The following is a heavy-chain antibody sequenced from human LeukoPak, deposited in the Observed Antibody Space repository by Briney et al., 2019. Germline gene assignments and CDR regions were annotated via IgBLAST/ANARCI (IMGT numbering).Heavy chain of an antibody. CDR2: INPKSGGT. CDR1: GYTFTDYY. J-gene: IGHJ4*02. D-gene: IGHD3-22*01. V-gene: IGHV1-2*02. CDR3: ARSNYDTSGYYYIY. Sequence: ASVKVSCKTSGYTFTDYYLQWVRQAPGQGLEWMGWINPKSGGTNSAQKFQGRVAMTRDTSISTVYMEMSGLTSDDAAVYFCARSNYDTSGYYYIYWGQGTLVTVSS.